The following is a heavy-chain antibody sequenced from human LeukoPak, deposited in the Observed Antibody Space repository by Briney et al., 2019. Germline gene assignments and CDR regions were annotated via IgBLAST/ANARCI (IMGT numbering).Heavy chain of an antibody. V-gene: IGHV3-9*01. CDR2: INWNSGSI. CDR3: AKDMGWELKRGVY. Sequence: PGRPLRLSCAASGFTFDDYAMHWVRQAPGKGLEWVSGINWNSGSIGYADSVKGRFTISRDNAKNSLYLQMNSLRAEDTALYYCAKDMGWELKRGVYWGQGTLVTVSS. D-gene: IGHD1-26*01. J-gene: IGHJ4*02. CDR1: GFTFDDYA.